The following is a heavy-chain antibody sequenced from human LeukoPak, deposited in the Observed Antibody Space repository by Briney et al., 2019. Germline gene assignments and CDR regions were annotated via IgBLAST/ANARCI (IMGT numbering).Heavy chain of an antibody. CDR2: INPNSGGT. J-gene: IGHJ4*02. CDR1: GYTFTGYY. D-gene: IGHD4-17*01. CDR3: ARHGTTVTTFGY. Sequence: ASVKVSCKVSGYTFTGYYMHWVRQAPGQGLEWMGRINPNSGGTNYAQKFQGRVTMTRDTSISTAYMELSRLRSDDTAVYYCARHGTTVTTFGYWGQGTLVTVSS. V-gene: IGHV1-2*06.